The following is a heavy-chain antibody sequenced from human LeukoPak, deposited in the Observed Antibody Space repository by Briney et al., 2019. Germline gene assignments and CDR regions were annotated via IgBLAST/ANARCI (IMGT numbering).Heavy chain of an antibody. CDR3: AVLWFGELFPRY. D-gene: IGHD3-10*01. CDR1: GYTFTSYG. J-gene: IGHJ4*02. CDR2: ISAYNGNT. Sequence: ASVKVSCKASGYTFTSYGISWVRQAPGQGPEWMGWISAYNGNTNYAQKLQGRVTMTTDTSTSTAYMELRSLRSDDTAVYYCAVLWFGELFPRYWGQGTLVTVSS. V-gene: IGHV1-18*01.